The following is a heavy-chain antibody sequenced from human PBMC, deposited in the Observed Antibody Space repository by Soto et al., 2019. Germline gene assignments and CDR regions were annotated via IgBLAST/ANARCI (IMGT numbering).Heavy chain of an antibody. J-gene: IGHJ4*02. Sequence: SVKVSCKASGGTFSSYAISWVRQAPGQGLEWMGGIIPIFGTANYAQKFQGRVTITADESTSTAYMELSSLRSEDTAVYYCARGGYYDSSGYYYESDFDYWGQGTLVTSPQ. V-gene: IGHV1-69*13. CDR3: ARGGYYDSSGYYYESDFDY. CDR2: IIPIFGTA. CDR1: GGTFSSYA. D-gene: IGHD3-22*01.